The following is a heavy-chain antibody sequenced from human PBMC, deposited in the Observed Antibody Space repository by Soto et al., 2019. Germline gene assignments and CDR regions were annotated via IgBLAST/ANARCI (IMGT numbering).Heavy chain of an antibody. Sequence: QITLKESGPTLMKPTQTLTLTCTFSGFSLSTSGVGVGWIRQPPGKALEWLALIYWDDDKRYSPSLKSRLTITKDTSKNQVVLTMTNMDPVDTATYYCAHWGSITIFGANTTTEQLYNWFDPWGQGTLVTVSS. CDR3: AHWGSITIFGANTTTEQLYNWFDP. V-gene: IGHV2-5*02. D-gene: IGHD3-3*01. J-gene: IGHJ5*02. CDR1: GFSLSTSGVG. CDR2: IYWDDDK.